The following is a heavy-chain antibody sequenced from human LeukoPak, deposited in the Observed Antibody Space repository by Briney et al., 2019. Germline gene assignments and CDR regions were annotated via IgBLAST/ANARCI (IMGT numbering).Heavy chain of an antibody. D-gene: IGHD3-16*02. Sequence: PGGSLRPSCAASGFTFSSYAMSWVRQAPGKGLEWVSAISGSGGSTYYADSVKGRFTISRDNSKNTLYLQMNSLRAEDTAVYYCAKLPGRNYVWGSYRYANWFDPWGQGTLVTVSS. J-gene: IGHJ5*02. CDR1: GFTFSSYA. CDR2: ISGSGGST. V-gene: IGHV3-23*01. CDR3: AKLPGRNYVWGSYRYANWFDP.